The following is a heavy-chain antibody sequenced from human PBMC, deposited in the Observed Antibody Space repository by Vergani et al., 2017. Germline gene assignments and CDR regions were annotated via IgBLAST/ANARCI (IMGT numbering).Heavy chain of an antibody. J-gene: IGHJ4*02. CDR2: IIPIFGIA. CDR1: GGTFSSYA. CDR3: ADDPWGGITFGGFIVYY. Sequence: QVQLVQSGAEVKKPGSSVKVSCKASGGTFSSYAISWVRQASGQGLEWMGGIIPIFGIANYAQKFQGRVTITADESTSTAYMELSSLRSEDTAVYYCADDPWGGITFGGFIVYYWGQGTLVTVSS. V-gene: IGHV1-69*01. D-gene: IGHD3-16*02.